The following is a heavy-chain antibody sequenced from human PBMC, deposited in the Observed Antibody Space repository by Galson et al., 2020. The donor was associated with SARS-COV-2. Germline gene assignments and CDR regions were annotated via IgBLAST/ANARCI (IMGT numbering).Heavy chain of an antibody. CDR3: AKDSLYCSGGACYPDAFDV. CDR1: GFTFSSYA. Sequence: GGSLRLSCAASGFTFSSYAMSWVRQAPGKGLEWVSAISGTGLSTYYADSVQGRFIISRDNSKDVLYLQMDSLRVDDTATYYCAKDSLYCSGGACYPDAFDVWGHGTVVTVSS. V-gene: IGHV3-23*01. CDR2: ISGTGLST. J-gene: IGHJ3*01. D-gene: IGHD2-15*01.